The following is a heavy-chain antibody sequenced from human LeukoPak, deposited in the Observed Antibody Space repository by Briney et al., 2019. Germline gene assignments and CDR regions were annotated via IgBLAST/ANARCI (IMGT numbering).Heavy chain of an antibody. CDR2: IYYTGST. V-gene: IGHV4-30-4*01. Sequence: PSETLSLTCTVFSDSISSGDHYWSWIRQSPGKGLEWIGYIYYTGSTSYNPSLKSRVTMSIDTSKNQFSLKLNSVTAADTGVYYCAGDLTTRYYYYGMDVWGQGTTVTVSS. CDR3: AGDLTTRYYYYGMDV. D-gene: IGHD4-17*01. J-gene: IGHJ6*02. CDR1: SDSISSGDHY.